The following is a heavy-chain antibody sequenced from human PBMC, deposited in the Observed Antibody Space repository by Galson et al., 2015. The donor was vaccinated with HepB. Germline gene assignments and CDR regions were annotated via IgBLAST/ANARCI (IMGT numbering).Heavy chain of an antibody. Sequence: ETLSLTCAVYGGSFSGDYWTWIRQSPGKGLEWIGEIHHSGSSNYNPSLKGRVTISLDTSKNQFFLKLSSVTAADTAVYYCARGYAYGSGSNWFDPWGQGTLVTVSS. J-gene: IGHJ5*02. CDR3: ARGYAYGSGSNWFDP. CDR2: IHHSGSS. V-gene: IGHV4-34*01. CDR1: GGSFSGDY. D-gene: IGHD3-10*01.